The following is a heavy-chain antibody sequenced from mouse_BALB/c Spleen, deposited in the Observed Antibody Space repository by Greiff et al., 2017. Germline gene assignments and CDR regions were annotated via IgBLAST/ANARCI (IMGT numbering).Heavy chain of an antibody. V-gene: IGHV1S127*01. J-gene: IGHJ4*01. Sequence: QVQLQQSGPQLVRPGASVKISCKASGYSFTSYWMHWVKQRPGQGLEWIGMIDPSDSETRLNQKFKDKATLTVDKSSSTAYMQLSSPTSEDSAVDYCARSGNYGYAMDYWGQGTSVTVSS. CDR3: ARSGNYGYAMDY. CDR2: IDPSDSET. D-gene: IGHD2-1*01. CDR1: GYSFTSYW.